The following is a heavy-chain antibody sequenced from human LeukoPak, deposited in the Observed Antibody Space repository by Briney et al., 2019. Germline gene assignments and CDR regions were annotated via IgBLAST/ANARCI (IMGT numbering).Heavy chain of an antibody. J-gene: IGHJ3*02. CDR3: ARDRYSSGWFGAFDI. CDR1: GFTFISYS. D-gene: IGHD6-19*01. Sequence: GRSLRLSGAASGFTFISYSMNWVRQAPGKGLDWVSYISSSSSSIKYADSVEGRFTISRDNAKNSLYLQMNSLRDEDTAVYYCARDRYSSGWFGAFDIWGQGTMVTVSS. V-gene: IGHV3-48*02. CDR2: ISSSSSSI.